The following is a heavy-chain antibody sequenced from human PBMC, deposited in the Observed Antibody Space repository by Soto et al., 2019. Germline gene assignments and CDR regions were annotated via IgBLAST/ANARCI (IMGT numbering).Heavy chain of an antibody. CDR2: IDPSVSYT. Sequence: GESLKISCKGSGYSFTSYWISWVRQRPGKGLEWMGRIDPSVSYTNYSPSFQGHVTISADKSISTAYLQWSSLKAADTAMYYCARRAFASSSSDFDYWGQGTLVTVSS. J-gene: IGHJ4*02. D-gene: IGHD6-13*01. CDR1: GYSFTSYW. CDR3: ARRAFASSSSDFDY. V-gene: IGHV5-10-1*01.